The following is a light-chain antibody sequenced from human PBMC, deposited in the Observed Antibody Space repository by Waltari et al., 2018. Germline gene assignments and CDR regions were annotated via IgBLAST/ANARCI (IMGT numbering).Light chain of an antibody. CDR1: QSVSVH. CDR3: QQYNDWPRT. CDR2: DVS. J-gene: IGKJ1*01. Sequence: VLTQSPATLSVSPGERATLSCRASQSVSVHLAWYQQKPGQAPRLLIYDVSTRTTGFPARFSGSGSGTEFTLTISSLQSEDFARYYCQQYNDWPRTFGQGTQVEIK. V-gene: IGKV3-15*01.